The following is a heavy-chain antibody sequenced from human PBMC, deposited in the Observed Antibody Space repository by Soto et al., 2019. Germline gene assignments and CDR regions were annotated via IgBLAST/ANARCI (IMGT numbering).Heavy chain of an antibody. V-gene: IGHV4-59*01. CDR1: GGSISSYY. Sequence: QVQLQESGPGLVKPSETLSLTCTVSGGSISSYYWSWIRQPPGKGLEWIGYIYYSGSTNYNPSLKSRVTISVDTSKNQFSLKLSSVTAADTAVYYCARGWGGYYDFWSGYYMRDMCFDYWVQGTLVTVSS. J-gene: IGHJ4*02. D-gene: IGHD3-3*01. CDR3: ARGWGGYYDFWSGYYMRDMCFDY. CDR2: IYYSGST.